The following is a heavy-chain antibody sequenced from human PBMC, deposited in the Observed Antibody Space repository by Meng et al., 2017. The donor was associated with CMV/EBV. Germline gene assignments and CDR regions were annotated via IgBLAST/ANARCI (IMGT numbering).Heavy chain of an antibody. Sequence: GGSLRLSCAASGFTFSSYSMNWVRQAPGKGLEWVSYISSSGSTIYYADSVKGRFTISRDNAKNSLYLQMNSLRAEDTAVYYCARGWNYVDQRVFDYWGQGTLVTVSS. J-gene: IGHJ4*02. D-gene: IGHD1-7*01. CDR1: GFTFSSYS. CDR3: ARGWNYVDQRVFDY. CDR2: ISSSGSTI. V-gene: IGHV3-48*04.